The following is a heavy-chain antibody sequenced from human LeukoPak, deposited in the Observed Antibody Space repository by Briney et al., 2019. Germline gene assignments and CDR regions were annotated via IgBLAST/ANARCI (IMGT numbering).Heavy chain of an antibody. V-gene: IGHV3-23*01. Sequence: GGSLRLSCAASGFTFSSYGMSWVRQAPGKGLEWVSAISGSGGSTYYADSVKGRFTISRDNSKNTLYLQMNSLRAEDTAVYYCAKVRHDVWFGELLYFDYWGQGTLVTVSS. D-gene: IGHD3-10*01. CDR3: AKVRHDVWFGELLYFDY. CDR1: GFTFSSYG. CDR2: ISGSGGST. J-gene: IGHJ4*02.